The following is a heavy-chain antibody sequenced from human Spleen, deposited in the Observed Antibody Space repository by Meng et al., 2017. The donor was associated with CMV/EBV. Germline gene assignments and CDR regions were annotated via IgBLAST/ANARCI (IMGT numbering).Heavy chain of an antibody. CDR1: GFTFSSHS. D-gene: IGHD5-12*01. V-gene: IGHV3-21*01. CDR2: ISSSHTYI. CDR3: ARDSNGYDLAPVDY. J-gene: IGHJ4*02. Sequence: SGFTFSSHSMNWVRQAPGKGLEWVSSISSSHTYIYYPDSVKGRLTISRDNAKNSLYLQMNSLRAEDTAVYYCARDSNGYDLAPVDYWGQGTLVTVSS.